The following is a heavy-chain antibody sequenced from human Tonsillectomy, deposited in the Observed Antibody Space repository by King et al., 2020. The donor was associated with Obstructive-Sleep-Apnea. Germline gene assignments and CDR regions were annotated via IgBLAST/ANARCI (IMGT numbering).Heavy chain of an antibody. CDR1: GFTFSNYW. V-gene: IGHV3-7*01. CDR3: ARDRPRDDYGDLHEVY. D-gene: IGHD4-17*01. CDR2: IKQEGGEQ. Sequence: EVQLVESGGGLVQPGGSLRLSCTVSGFTFSNYWMTWVRQAPGKGLDGVANIKQEGGEQYYVDSVKGRFPLSRDNAKNSLYLTMNSLRAEDTAVYYCARDRPRDDYGDLHEVYWGQGTLVTVSS. J-gene: IGHJ4*02.